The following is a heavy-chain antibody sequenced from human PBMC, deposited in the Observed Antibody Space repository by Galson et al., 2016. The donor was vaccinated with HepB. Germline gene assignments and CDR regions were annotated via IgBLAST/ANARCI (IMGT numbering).Heavy chain of an antibody. J-gene: IGHJ6*02. V-gene: IGHV4-59*01. CDR1: GASIRSYY. CDR2: IYYSGST. D-gene: IGHD6-13*01. Sequence: SETLSLTCIVSGASIRSYYWSWIRQPPGKGLEWIGYIYYSGSTNYNPSLKSRVTISVDTSKNQFSLKLSSVTAADTAVYYCATNGQLVRYYYGMDVWGQGTTVTVSS. CDR3: ATNGQLVRYYYGMDV.